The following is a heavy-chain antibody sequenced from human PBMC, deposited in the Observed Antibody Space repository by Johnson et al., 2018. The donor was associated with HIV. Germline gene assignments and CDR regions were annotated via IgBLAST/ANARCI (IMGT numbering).Heavy chain of an antibody. CDR2: INWNGGST. J-gene: IGHJ3*01. CDR1: GFTFDDYG. V-gene: IGHV3-20*04. D-gene: IGHD2-15*01. CDR3: AKEGGDGSSGSCSGDALDV. Sequence: VQLVESGGGVVRPGGSLRLSCAASGFTFDDYGMSWVRQAPGKGLEWVSGINWNGGSTGYADSVKGRFTISRDNAKNSLYLQMNSLRDDDTAMYYCAKEGGDGSSGSCSGDALDVWGQGTMVTVSS.